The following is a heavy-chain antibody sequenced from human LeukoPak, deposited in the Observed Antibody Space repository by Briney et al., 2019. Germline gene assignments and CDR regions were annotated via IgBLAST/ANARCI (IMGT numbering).Heavy chain of an antibody. CDR2: ISYDGSNK. CDR1: GFTFSSYA. CDR3: ASRIAVVG. Sequence: GGSLRLSCAASGFTFSSYAIHWVRQAPGKGLEWVAVISYDGSNKYYADSVKGRFTISRDNSKNTLYLQMNSLRAEDTAVYYCASRIAVVGWGQGTLVTVSS. D-gene: IGHD6-19*01. V-gene: IGHV3-30-3*01. J-gene: IGHJ4*02.